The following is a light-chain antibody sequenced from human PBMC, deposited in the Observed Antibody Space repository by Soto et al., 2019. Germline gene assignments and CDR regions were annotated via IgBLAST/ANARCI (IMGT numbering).Light chain of an antibody. CDR1: QTVNGNY. CDR3: QQYGGSPKT. J-gene: IGKJ1*01. Sequence: ETVLTQSPGTLSLSPGERATLSCRASQTVNGNYLGWYQQKPGQAPRLLIYDASNRATGIPARFSGSGSGTDFTLTISRLEPEDFAVYFCQQYGGSPKTFGQGTKVDIK. CDR2: DAS. V-gene: IGKV3-20*01.